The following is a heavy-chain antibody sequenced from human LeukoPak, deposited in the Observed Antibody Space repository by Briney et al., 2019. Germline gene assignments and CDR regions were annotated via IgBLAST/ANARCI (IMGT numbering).Heavy chain of an antibody. J-gene: IGHJ4*02. CDR2: IGYDGSNK. V-gene: IGHV3-33*01. Sequence: AGGSLRLSCAASGFTFSNHGMHWVRQAPGKGPEWVALIGYDGSNKYYGASVKGRFTISRDNYKNTVYLQMNSLRAEDTGVYYGARDRLEAVTNEAYFDYWGQGTPVTASA. CDR1: GFTFSNHG. D-gene: IGHD6-19*01. CDR3: ARDRLEAVTNEAYFDY.